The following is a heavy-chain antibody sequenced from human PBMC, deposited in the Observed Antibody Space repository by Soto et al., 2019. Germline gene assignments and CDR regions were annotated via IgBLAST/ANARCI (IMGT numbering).Heavy chain of an antibody. CDR2: IYYSGST. J-gene: IGHJ4*02. D-gene: IGHD6-6*01. CDR1: GGSISSSSYY. V-gene: IGHV4-39*01. CDR3: ARLCLPYRSSCDFDC. Sequence: QLQLQESGPGMVKPSETLSLTCTVSGGSISSSSYYWGWIRQPPGKGLEWIGSIYYSGSTSYKPSLRSRITISVDTSKNQFSLNLSSVTAADTAVYYCARLCLPYRSSCDFDCWGQGTLVTVSS.